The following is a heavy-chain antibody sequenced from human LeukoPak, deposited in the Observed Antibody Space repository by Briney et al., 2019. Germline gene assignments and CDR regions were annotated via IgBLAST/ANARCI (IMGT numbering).Heavy chain of an antibody. J-gene: IGHJ4*02. V-gene: IGHV4-34*01. CDR1: GGFFSGYY. CDR2: SNHSGST. Sequence: SETLSLTRAVYGGFFSGYYWSWIRQPPGKGLEGIGESNHSGSTNYNPSLKSRVTISVDTSKNQFSLKLSSVTAADTAVYYCASILYSSGWVFDYWGQGTLVTVSS. CDR3: ASILYSSGWVFDY. D-gene: IGHD6-19*01.